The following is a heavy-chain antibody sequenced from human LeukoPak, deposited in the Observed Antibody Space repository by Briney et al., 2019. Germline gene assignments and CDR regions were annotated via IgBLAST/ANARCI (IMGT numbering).Heavy chain of an antibody. D-gene: IGHD5-12*01. Sequence: GSSVKVSCKASGGTFSSYAISWVRQAPGQGLEWMGGIIPIFGTANYAQKFQGRVTITADKSTSTAYMELSSLRSEDTAVYYCARGGIVATPNAFDIWGQGTMVTVSS. CDR3: ARGGIVATPNAFDI. J-gene: IGHJ3*02. CDR1: GGTFSSYA. V-gene: IGHV1-69*06. CDR2: IIPIFGTA.